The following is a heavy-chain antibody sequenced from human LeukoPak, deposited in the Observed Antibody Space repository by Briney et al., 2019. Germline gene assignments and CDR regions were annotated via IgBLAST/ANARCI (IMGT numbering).Heavy chain of an antibody. CDR2: IYYSGST. Sequence: PSQTLSLTCTVSGGSISSGGYYWSWIRQHPGKGLEWIGYIYYSGSTYYNPSLKSRVTISVDTSKNQFSLKLSSVTAADTAVYYCAQYYYDSNGYNWFDPWGQGTLVTVSS. V-gene: IGHV4-31*03. J-gene: IGHJ5*02. CDR1: GGSISSGGYY. D-gene: IGHD3-22*01. CDR3: AQYYYDSNGYNWFDP.